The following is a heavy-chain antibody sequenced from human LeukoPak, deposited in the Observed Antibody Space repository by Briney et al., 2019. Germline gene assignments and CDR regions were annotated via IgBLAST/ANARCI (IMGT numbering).Heavy chain of an antibody. D-gene: IGHD5-18*01. Sequence: GGSLRLSCAASGFTFSSFAMHWVRQAPGKGLGWVAFIPYDGINKYYADSVKGRFTISRDNSKNTLYLQMNTLRPEDTAVCYCAKGRGYSYGYLGYFDYWGQGTLVTVSS. CDR3: AKGRGYSYGYLGYFDY. J-gene: IGHJ4*02. CDR2: IPYDGINK. CDR1: GFTFSSFA. V-gene: IGHV3-30*02.